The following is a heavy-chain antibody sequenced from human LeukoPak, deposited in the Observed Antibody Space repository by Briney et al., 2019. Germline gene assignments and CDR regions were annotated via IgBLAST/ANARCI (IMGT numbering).Heavy chain of an antibody. CDR3: ARIGTMVQALDY. CDR1: GGTFSSYA. D-gene: IGHD3-10*01. Sequence: GASVKVSCKASGGTFSSYAISRVRQAPGQGLEWMGRIIPILGIANYAQKFQGRVTITADKSTSTAYMELSSLRSEDTAVYYCARIGTMVQALDYWGQGTLVTVSS. CDR2: IIPILGIA. V-gene: IGHV1-69*04. J-gene: IGHJ4*02.